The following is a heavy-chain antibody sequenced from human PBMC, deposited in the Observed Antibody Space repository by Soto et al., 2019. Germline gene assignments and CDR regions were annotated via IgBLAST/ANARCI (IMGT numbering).Heavy chain of an antibody. V-gene: IGHV4-30-2*01. CDR2: IYHSGST. CDR1: VGSISSGGYS. CDR3: ARARTYYDILTGSESYFDY. J-gene: IGHJ4*02. D-gene: IGHD3-9*01. Sequence: SLSLTCAVSVGSISSGGYSWSWILQPPGKGLEWIGYIYHSGSTYYNPSLKGRVTISVDRSKNQFSLKLSSVTAADTAVYYCARARTYYDILTGSESYFDYWGQGTLVTVSS.